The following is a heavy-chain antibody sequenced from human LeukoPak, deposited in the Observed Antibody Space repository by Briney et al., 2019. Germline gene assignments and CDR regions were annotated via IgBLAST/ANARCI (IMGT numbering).Heavy chain of an antibody. CDR2: ISYHGINK. J-gene: IGHJ5*02. CDR3: GEYSDYGEHEDWFDP. D-gene: IGHD4-17*01. CDR1: GFTFSSHG. Sequence: PGRSLRLSCAASGFTFSSHGMHWVRQAPGKGLEWVAVISYHGINKYYADSVKGRFTISRDNSKNTLYLQMNSLRPEDTAVYYCGEYSDYGEHEDWFDPWGQGTLVTVSS. V-gene: IGHV3-30*18.